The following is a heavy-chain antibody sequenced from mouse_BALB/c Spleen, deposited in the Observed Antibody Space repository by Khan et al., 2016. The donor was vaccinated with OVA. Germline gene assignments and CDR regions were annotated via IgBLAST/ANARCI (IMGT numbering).Heavy chain of an antibody. J-gene: IGHJ2*01. D-gene: IGHD1-1*01. V-gene: IGHV1-80*01. CDR3: ARNYGTLDY. CDR2: IYPGDGDT. CDR1: GYAFSSYW. Sequence: LEVSGAELVRPGSSVKISCKASGYAFSSYWMNWVKQRPGQGLEWIGQIYPGDGDTNYNGKFKGKATLTADKSSSTAYMQLSSLTSEDSAVYFCARNYGTLDYWGQGTTLTVSS.